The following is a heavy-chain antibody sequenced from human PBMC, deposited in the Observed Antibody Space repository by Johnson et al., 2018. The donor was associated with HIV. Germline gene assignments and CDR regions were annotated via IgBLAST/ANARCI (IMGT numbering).Heavy chain of an antibody. J-gene: IGHJ3*02. D-gene: IGHD4/OR15-4a*01. CDR3: AKSPGKDHGGNSGGFDI. CDR1: GFTFSDYF. V-gene: IGHV3-20*04. Sequence: MQLVESGGGLVKPGGSLRLSCKASGFTFSDYFMSWIRQAPGKGLEWVSGINWNGGSTGYADSVKGRFTISRDNAKNSLYLQMNSLRAEDTAVYYCAKSPGKDHGGNSGGFDIWGQGTLVTVS. CDR2: INWNGGST.